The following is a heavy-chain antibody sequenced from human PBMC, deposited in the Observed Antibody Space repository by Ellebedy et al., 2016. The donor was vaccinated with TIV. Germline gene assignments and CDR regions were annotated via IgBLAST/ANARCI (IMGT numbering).Heavy chain of an antibody. CDR1: GGSISNSYYY. D-gene: IGHD6-19*01. J-gene: IGHJ3*02. CDR2: VYFTGTT. Sequence: SETLSLTXAVSGGSISNSYYYWGWVRQPPGKGLEWIASVYFTGTTYYNSSLKSRVVISVDTSKNQFSLRLTSVTAADTAVYYCARGRAVAGTFAFDMWGQGTKVTVSS. V-gene: IGHV4-39*07. CDR3: ARGRAVAGTFAFDM.